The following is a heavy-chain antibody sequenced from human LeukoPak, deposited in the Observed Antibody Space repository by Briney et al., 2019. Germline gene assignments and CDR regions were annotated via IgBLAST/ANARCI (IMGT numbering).Heavy chain of an antibody. V-gene: IGHV1-69*04. D-gene: IGHD3-9*01. CDR1: GGTFSSYA. CDR2: IIPILGIA. J-gene: IGHJ4*02. Sequence: ASVKVSCKASGGTFSSYAISWVRQAPGQGPAWMGRIIPILGIANYAQKFQGRVTITADKSTSTAYMELSSLRSEDTAVYYCARGDILTAENDYWGQGTLVTVSS. CDR3: ARGDILTAENDY.